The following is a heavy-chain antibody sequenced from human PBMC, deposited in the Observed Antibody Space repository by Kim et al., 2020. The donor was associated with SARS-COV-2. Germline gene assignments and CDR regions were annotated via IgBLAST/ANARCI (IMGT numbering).Heavy chain of an antibody. J-gene: IGHJ4*02. CDR1: GFTFSNAW. V-gene: IGHV3-15*01. CDR3: TTDIRLLYSSSWYVFDY. CDR2: IKSKTDGGTT. D-gene: IGHD6-13*01. Sequence: GGSLRLSCAASGFTFSNAWMSWVRQAPGKGLEWVGRIKSKTDGGTTDYAAPVKGRFTISRDDSKNTLYLQMNSLKTEDTAVYYCTTDIRLLYSSSWYVFDYWGQGTLVTVSS.